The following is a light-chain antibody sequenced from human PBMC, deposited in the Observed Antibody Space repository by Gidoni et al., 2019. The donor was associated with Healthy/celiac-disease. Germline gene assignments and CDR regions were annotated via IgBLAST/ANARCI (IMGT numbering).Light chain of an antibody. V-gene: IGKV4-1*01. Sequence: DIVMTQSPDSLAVSLGERATINCKSSQSVLYSSNNKHYLAWYQQKPGQPPKLLIYWASTRESGVPDRFSGSGSGTDFTLTISSLQAEDVAVYYCQQYYSTLTFXPXTKVDIK. CDR3: QQYYSTLT. CDR2: WAS. J-gene: IGKJ3*01. CDR1: QSVLYSSNNKHY.